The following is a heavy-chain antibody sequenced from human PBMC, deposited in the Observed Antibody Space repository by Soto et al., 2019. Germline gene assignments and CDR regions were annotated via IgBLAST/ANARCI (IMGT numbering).Heavy chain of an antibody. CDR2: IYYTGTI. Sequence: SETVSLTCTVSGDSIKSADYLWTWIRQPPGEGLEYIGYIYYTGTISYKPSLQSRAAISLDTSKNQFSLKLTSATATDTAVYYCVRMKTGGSRPVDHWGQGTLVTVSS. D-gene: IGHD2-15*01. V-gene: IGHV4-30-4*01. CDR3: VRMKTGGSRPVDH. CDR1: GDSIKSADYL. J-gene: IGHJ4*02.